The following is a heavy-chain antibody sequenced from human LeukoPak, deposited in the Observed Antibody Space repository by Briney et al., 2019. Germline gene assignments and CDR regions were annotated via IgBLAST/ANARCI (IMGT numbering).Heavy chain of an antibody. CDR3: AGAGSGYFDY. CDR1: SGSNISGGYY. CDR2: IYYSGST. J-gene: IGHJ4*02. V-gene: IGHV4-31*03. D-gene: IGHD3-10*01. Sequence: SQTLSLTRIFCSGSNISGGYYGMCIREHPGKGLERIGYIYYSGSTYYNPSLKSRVTISVDTSKNQFSLKLSSVTAADTAVYYCAGAGSGYFDYWGQGTLVTVSS.